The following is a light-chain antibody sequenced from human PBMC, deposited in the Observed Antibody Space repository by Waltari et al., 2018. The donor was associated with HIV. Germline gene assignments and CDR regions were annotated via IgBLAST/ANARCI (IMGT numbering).Light chain of an antibody. V-gene: IGKV1-39*01. CDR2: AAT. Sequence: DIQMTHSPSSLSASLGDEVTITCRASQNIKNYVNWYRQKPGGAPKLLIYAATNLQSGVPGRFRGGGSGTDFTLTINNLQPEDSAMYICQQTYSASMTFGQGTRV. J-gene: IGKJ5*01. CDR1: QNIKNY. CDR3: QQTYSASMT.